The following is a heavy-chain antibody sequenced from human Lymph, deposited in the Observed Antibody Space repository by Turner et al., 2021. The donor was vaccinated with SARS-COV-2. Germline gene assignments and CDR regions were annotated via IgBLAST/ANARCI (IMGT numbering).Heavy chain of an antibody. J-gene: IGHJ6*02. CDR2: IIPSLGKA. Sequence: QVQLVQSGAEVKKPGSSVKVSCKASGGTFSSYAISWVRRAPGQGVEWVGGIIPSLGKANYAQRLQGRVTVYEDKSTSKGQLGVGRRGFEEPAVYYRGRIGGPGLGGGVFYYYYGMDVWGQGTTVTVSS. D-gene: IGHD3-16*01. CDR1: GGTFSSYA. V-gene: IGHV1-69*10. CDR3: GRIGGPGLGGGVFYYYYGMDV.